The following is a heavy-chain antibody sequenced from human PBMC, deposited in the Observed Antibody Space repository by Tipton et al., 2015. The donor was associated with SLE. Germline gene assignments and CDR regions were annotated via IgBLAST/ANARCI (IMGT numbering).Heavy chain of an antibody. CDR2: ISAYNGNT. CDR3: ARGLRADCSSSSCYVGHDY. D-gene: IGHD2-2*01. J-gene: IGHJ4*02. Sequence: QLVQSGAELKKPGASVKVSCKASGYTFTSYGISWVRQAPGQGLEWMGWISAYNGNTNYAQKLQGRVTMTTDTSTSTAYMELRSLTSDYTAVYYCARGLRADCSSSSCYVGHDYWVQGTVVTVSS. V-gene: IGHV1-18*01. CDR1: GYTFTSYG.